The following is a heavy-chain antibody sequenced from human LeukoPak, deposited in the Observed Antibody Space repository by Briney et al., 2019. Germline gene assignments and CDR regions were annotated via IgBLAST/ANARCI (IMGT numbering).Heavy chain of an antibody. CDR3: AREDSSGSYLPD. V-gene: IGHV3-48*04. Sequence: PGGSLRLSCAASGFTLSRYSMNWVRQAPGKGLEWISHIWSSGTSIYYADSVKGRFTISRDNAKNSLYLQMNSLRAEDTAVYYCAREDSSGSYLPDWGQGTLVTVSS. D-gene: IGHD3-10*01. CDR2: IWSSGTSI. CDR1: GFTLSRYS. J-gene: IGHJ4*02.